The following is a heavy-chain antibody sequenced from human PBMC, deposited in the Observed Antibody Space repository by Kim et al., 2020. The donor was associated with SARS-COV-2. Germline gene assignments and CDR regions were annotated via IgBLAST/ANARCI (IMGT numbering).Heavy chain of an antibody. V-gene: IGHV4-34*01. CDR3: ARRLSNTSGWGSHYCDL. CDR1: GGSFSDYY. CDR2: INHSGRT. Sequence: SETLSLTCAVYGGSFSDYYWSWIRQPPGKGLEWIGEINHSGRTNYNPSLKSRVTISVDTSKNQFSLKLTSVTAAAPAVYYCARRLSNTSGWGSHYCDLWG. D-gene: IGHD3-10*01. J-gene: IGHJ2*01.